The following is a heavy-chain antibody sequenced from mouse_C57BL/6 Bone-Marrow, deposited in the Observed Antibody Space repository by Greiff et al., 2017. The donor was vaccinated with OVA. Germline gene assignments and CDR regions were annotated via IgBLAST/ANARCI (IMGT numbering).Heavy chain of an antibody. CDR2: IDPSDSYT. CDR1: GYTFTSYW. V-gene: IGHV1-59*01. J-gene: IGHJ1*03. Sequence: QVQLKQPGAELVRPGTSVKLSCKASGYTFTSYWMHWVKQRPGQGLEWIGVIDPSDSYTNYNQKFKGKATLTVDTSSSTAYMQLSSLTSEDSAVYYCARGGYCWYFDVWGTGTTVTVSS. CDR3: ARGGYCWYFDV. D-gene: IGHD2-3*01.